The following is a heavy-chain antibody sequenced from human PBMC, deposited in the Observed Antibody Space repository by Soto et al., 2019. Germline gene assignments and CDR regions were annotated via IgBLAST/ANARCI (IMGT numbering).Heavy chain of an antibody. V-gene: IGHV1-69*06. CDR1: GYSFVNSY. CDR3: ARAVDTAMDNFDY. D-gene: IGHD5-18*01. J-gene: IGHJ4*02. CDR2: IIPIFGTA. Sequence: GPSAKVSCKASGYSFVNSYINWGRQAPGQGLEWMGGIIPIFGTANYAQKFQGRVTITADKSTSTAYMELSSLRSEDTAVYYCARAVDTAMDNFDYWGQGTLVTVSS.